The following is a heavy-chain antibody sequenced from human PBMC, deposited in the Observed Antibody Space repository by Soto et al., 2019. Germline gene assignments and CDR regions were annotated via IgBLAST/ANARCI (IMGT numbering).Heavy chain of an antibody. CDR3: ARTKPGDPWFDP. D-gene: IGHD7-27*01. Sequence: QVQLQESGPGLVKPSETLALTCTVSGGSISNYYCSWIRQPAGKGLEWIGRFYTSTDIIYNPSLNSRHIMSVDTSKNQRSLNLRSVTAADTAVYYCARTKPGDPWFDPWGQGILVTVSS. CDR1: GGSISNYY. V-gene: IGHV4-4*07. CDR2: FYTSTDI. J-gene: IGHJ5*02.